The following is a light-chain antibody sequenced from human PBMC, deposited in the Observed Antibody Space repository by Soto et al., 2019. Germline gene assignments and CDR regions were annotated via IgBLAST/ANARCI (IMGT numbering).Light chain of an antibody. Sequence: QSALTQPASVSGAPGQSINISSPQTSGIVGDYLLLSWSEQHVGKVDELMIWEVSTWPSGVSNRFYGSKSGNTASLTISGLQAEDEADYPGGSYAGSYTEVFGPGTKGTVL. CDR2: EVS. CDR1: SGIVGDYLL. V-gene: IGLV2-23*02. J-gene: IGLJ1*01. CDR3: GSYAGSYTEV.